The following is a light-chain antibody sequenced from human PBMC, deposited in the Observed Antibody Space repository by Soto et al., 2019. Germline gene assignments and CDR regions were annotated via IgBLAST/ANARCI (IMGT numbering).Light chain of an antibody. Sequence: RYQHHPGKAPKLLIYDLTNRPSGVSNRFSASKSGSTASLTISGLHAEDEADYYCSSYTTSRIRMFGGGTRLTVL. J-gene: IGLJ3*02. CDR3: SSYTTSRIRM. V-gene: IGLV2-14*03. CDR2: DLT.